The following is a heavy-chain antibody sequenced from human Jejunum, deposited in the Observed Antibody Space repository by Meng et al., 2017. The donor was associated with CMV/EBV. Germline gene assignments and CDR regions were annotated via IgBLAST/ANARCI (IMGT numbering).Heavy chain of an antibody. V-gene: IGHV3-23*01. CDR2: ISGSGGST. D-gene: IGHD6-13*01. Sequence: SGFPLRSYAMSWVRPAPGRGLEWVSAISGSGGSTYYADSVKGRFTISRDNAKNSLYLQMNSLRAEDTAVYYCARDPSGSTWYYFDYWGQGTTVTVSS. J-gene: IGHJ4*03. CDR1: GFPLRSYA. CDR3: ARDPSGSTWYYFDY.